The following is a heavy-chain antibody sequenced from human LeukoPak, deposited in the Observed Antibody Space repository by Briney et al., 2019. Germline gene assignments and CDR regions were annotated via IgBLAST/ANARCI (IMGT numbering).Heavy chain of an antibody. CDR1: GFTFSSYG. CDR2: ISSDGNHK. Sequence: GGSLRLSCAASGFTFSSYGMHWVRQAPGKGLEWVAFISSDGNHKDYTDSVKGRFTISRDNSKNTLFLQMNSLRAEDTAVFYCARGTALASFDYWGQESPVTVSS. CDR3: ARGTALASFDY. J-gene: IGHJ4*02. V-gene: IGHV3-30*19. D-gene: IGHD5-18*01.